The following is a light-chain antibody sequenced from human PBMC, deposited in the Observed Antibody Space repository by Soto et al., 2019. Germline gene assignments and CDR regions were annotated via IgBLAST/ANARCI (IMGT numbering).Light chain of an antibody. Sequence: EIMLTQSPATLSLSPGERATLSCRASQSVSSYLAWYQQKPGQAPRLLIYDASNRATGIPARFSGSGSGTDFTITISSLEPEDFAVYYCQQRSTWPLTFGGGTKVEI. CDR1: QSVSSY. V-gene: IGKV3-11*01. CDR3: QQRSTWPLT. J-gene: IGKJ4*01. CDR2: DAS.